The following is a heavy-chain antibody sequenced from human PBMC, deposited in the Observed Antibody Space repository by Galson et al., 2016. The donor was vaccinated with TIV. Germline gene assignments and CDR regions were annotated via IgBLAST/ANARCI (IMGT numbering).Heavy chain of an antibody. V-gene: IGHV3-23*01. CDR3: ARDPFFGSGSYYSVLWYFDY. CDR2: MTGPFMGTTGGGT. Sequence: SLRLSCAASGFTFSAYAMTWVRQGPGKGLEWVSSMTGPFMGTTGGGTFYADSVKGRFTISRDNPKSTLYLQMDSLRVEDTAVYYCARDPFFGSGSYYSVLWYFDYWGQGTQVTVAS. D-gene: IGHD3-10*01. CDR1: GFTFSAYA. J-gene: IGHJ4*02.